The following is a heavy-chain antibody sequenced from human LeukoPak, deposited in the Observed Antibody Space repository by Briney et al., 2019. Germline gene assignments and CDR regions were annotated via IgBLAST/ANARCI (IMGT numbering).Heavy chain of an antibody. Sequence: SETLSLTCTVSGGSISSSSYYWGWIRQPPGKGLEWIGSIYYSGSTYYNPSLKSRVTISVDTSKNQFSLKLSSVTAADTAVYYCASSQDYYDSSGYYNFDYSGQGTLVTVSS. CDR2: IYYSGST. D-gene: IGHD3-22*01. J-gene: IGHJ4*02. CDR3: ASSQDYYDSSGYYNFDY. CDR1: GGSISSSSYY. V-gene: IGHV4-39*01.